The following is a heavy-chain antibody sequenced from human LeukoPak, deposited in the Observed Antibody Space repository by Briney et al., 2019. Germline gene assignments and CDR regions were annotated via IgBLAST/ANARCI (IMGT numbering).Heavy chain of an antibody. CDR3: ARNDFWSGYNDY. D-gene: IGHD3-3*01. CDR1: GGSISSYY. V-gene: IGHV4-59*01. J-gene: IGHJ4*02. CDR2: IYYSGST. Sequence: SETLSLTCTVSGGSISSYYWSWIRQPPGKGLEWIGYIYYSGSTNYNPSLKSRVTISVDTSKNQFSPKLSSVTAADTAVYYCARNDFWSGYNDYWGQGTLVTVSS.